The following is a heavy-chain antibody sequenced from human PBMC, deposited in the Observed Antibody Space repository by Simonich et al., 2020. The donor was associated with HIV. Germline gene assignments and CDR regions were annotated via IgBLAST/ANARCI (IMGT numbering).Heavy chain of an antibody. J-gene: IGHJ4*02. CDR3: ARGFYQRLYYFDY. Sequence: QVQLQQWGAGLLKPSETLSLTCAVYGESFSGYYWSWIRQPPGKGLEWYGQINHSRSTNYNPSLKSRVTISVDTSKNQFSLKLSSVTAADTAVYYCARGFYQRLYYFDYWGQGTLVTVSS. CDR1: GESFSGYY. D-gene: IGHD2-2*01. CDR2: INHSRST. V-gene: IGHV4-34*01.